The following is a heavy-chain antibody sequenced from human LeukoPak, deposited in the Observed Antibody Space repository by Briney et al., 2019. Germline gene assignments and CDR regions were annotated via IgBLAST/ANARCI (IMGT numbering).Heavy chain of an antibody. J-gene: IGHJ4*02. Sequence: GGSLRLSCVASGFTFSNYAMTWVRQAPGKGLEWVSTINRSGGGTFYAASVKGRFSISRDNSKNTLYLQMNSLRAEDTAVYYCARDRVGATDYWGQGTLVTVSS. CDR1: GFTFSNYA. D-gene: IGHD1-26*01. CDR2: INRSGGGT. V-gene: IGHV3-23*01. CDR3: ARDRVGATDY.